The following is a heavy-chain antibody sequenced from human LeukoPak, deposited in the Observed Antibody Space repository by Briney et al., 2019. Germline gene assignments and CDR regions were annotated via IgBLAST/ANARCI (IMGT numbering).Heavy chain of an antibody. V-gene: IGHV4-61*02. CDR1: GGSISSGDYY. CDR2: IYTSGST. D-gene: IGHD3-9*01. J-gene: IGHJ3*02. CDR3: ARVRSGFFDWRGPFDI. Sequence: SETLSLTCTVSGGSISSGDYYWSWIRQPAGKGLEWIGRIYTSGSTNYNPSLKSRVTISVDTSTNQLSRKLSSVTAADTAVYYCARVRSGFFDWRGPFDIWGQGTMVTVSS.